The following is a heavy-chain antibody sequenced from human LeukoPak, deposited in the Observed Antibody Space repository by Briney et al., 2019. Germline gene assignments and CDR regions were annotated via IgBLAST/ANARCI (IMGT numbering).Heavy chain of an antibody. Sequence: GGSLRLSCEASGFTVSSKYMSWVRQAPGKGLERVSVIYTGGGTNYADSVKGRFTISRDNAKNTLYLQMYSLRAEDTAVYYCAKSLGAPDDYWGQGTLVTVSS. CDR2: IYTGGGT. J-gene: IGHJ4*02. D-gene: IGHD1-26*01. CDR3: AKSLGAPDDY. V-gene: IGHV3-53*01. CDR1: GFTVSSKY.